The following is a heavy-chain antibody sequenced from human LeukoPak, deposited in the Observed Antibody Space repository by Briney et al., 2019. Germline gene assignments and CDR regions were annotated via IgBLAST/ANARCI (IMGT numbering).Heavy chain of an antibody. Sequence: SETLSLTCTVSGGSISSYYWSWIRQPAGKGLEWIGRIYTSGSTNYNPSLKSRVTISVDTSKNQFSLKLSSVTAADTAVYYCARVSLRTDAFDIWGQGTMVTVSS. CDR2: IYTSGST. CDR3: ARVSLRTDAFDI. J-gene: IGHJ3*02. CDR1: GGSISSYY. D-gene: IGHD3-16*01. V-gene: IGHV4-4*07.